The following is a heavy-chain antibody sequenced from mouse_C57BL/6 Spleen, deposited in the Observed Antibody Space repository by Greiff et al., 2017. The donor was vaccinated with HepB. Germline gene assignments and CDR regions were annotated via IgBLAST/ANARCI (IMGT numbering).Heavy chain of an antibody. D-gene: IGHD2-4*01. V-gene: IGHV5-6*01. Sequence: EVKLMESGGDLVKPGGSLKLSCAASGFTFSSYGMSWVRQTPDKRLEWVATISSGGSYTYYPDSVKGRFTISRDNAKNTLYLQMSSLKSEDTAMYYCARHRNDDDSGYYFDYWGQGTTLTVSS. CDR1: GFTFSSYG. CDR3: ARHRNDDDSGYYFDY. CDR2: ISSGGSYT. J-gene: IGHJ2*01.